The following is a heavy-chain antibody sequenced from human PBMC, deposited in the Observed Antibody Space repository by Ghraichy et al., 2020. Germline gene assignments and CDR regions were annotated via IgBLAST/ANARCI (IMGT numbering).Heavy chain of an antibody. V-gene: IGHV2-70*11. CDR2: IDWDDDK. CDR1: GFSLSTSGMC. Sequence: SGPTLVKPTQTLTLTCTFSGFSLSTSGMCVSWIRQPPGKALEWLARIDWDDDKYYSTSLNTRLTISKDTSKNQVVLTMTNMDPMDTAAYYCARTGRVQIAAAGNVSVGTYYISDYWGKGTLVTVSS. CDR3: ARTGRVQIAAAGNVSVGTYYISDY. D-gene: IGHD6-13*01. J-gene: IGHJ4*02.